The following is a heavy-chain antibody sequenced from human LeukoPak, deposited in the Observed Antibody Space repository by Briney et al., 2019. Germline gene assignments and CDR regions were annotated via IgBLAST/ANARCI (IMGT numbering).Heavy chain of an antibody. CDR3: ARAYCSSTSCYSELFDP. Sequence: GGSLRLSCTTSGFSFNNYAIHWVRQAPDKGLEWVALISYDGDKKYYRDSVKGRFTISRDNAKNTLYLQMNSLRAEDTAVYYCARAYCSSTSCYSELFDPWGQGILVTVSS. CDR1: GFSFNNYA. V-gene: IGHV3-30-3*01. CDR2: ISYDGDKK. J-gene: IGHJ5*02. D-gene: IGHD2-2*01.